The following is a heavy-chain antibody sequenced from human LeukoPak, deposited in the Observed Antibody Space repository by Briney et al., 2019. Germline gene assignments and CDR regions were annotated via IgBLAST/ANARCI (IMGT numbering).Heavy chain of an antibody. D-gene: IGHD5-12*01. Sequence: GGSLTLSCAASGFTFSDVWMTWVRQAPGRGLEWVGRIKTKTDGATTDYAAPVKGRFTILRDDSANMLYLQMTSLRTEDTALYHCTTATELIVATIPDNWGQGTLVTVSS. V-gene: IGHV3-15*01. CDR1: GFTFSDVW. CDR3: TTATELIVATIPDN. J-gene: IGHJ4*02. CDR2: IKTKTDGATT.